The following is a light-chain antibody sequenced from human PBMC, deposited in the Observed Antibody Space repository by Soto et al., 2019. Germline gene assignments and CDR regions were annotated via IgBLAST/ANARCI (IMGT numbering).Light chain of an antibody. CDR3: QQYGSSLSIT. CDR2: GAS. Sequence: EIVLTQSPGTLYLSPGERVTLSCRASQSVSSSYLAWYQQKPGQAPRLLIYGASSRATGISDRFSGSGSGTDFTLTISRLETEDFAVYYCQQYGSSLSITFGQGTRLENK. J-gene: IGKJ5*01. CDR1: QSVSSSY. V-gene: IGKV3-20*01.